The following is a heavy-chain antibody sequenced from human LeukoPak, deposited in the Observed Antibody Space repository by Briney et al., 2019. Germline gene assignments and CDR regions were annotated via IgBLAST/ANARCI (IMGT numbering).Heavy chain of an antibody. J-gene: IGHJ6*02. D-gene: IGHD3-16*01. Sequence: GGSLRLSCAASGFTFSSYWMNGARQAPGRGLEWVASINHNGNVNYYVDSVKGRFTISRDNAKNSLYLQMSNLRAEDTAVYFCARGGGLDVWGQGATVTVSS. CDR3: ARGGGLDV. V-gene: IGHV3-7*03. CDR2: INHNGNVN. CDR1: GFTFSSYW.